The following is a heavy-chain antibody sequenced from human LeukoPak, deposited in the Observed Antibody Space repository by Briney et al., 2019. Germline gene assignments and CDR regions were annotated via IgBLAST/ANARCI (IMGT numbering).Heavy chain of an antibody. CDR1: GYTFTSYG. J-gene: IGHJ5*02. D-gene: IGHD3-16*02. Sequence: GASVKVSCKASGYTFTSYGISWVRQAPGQGLEWMGWISAYNGNTNYAQKLQGRVTMTTDTSTSTAYMELRSLRSDDTAVYYCARLGLDYDYVWGSYRPNWFDPWGQGTLVTVSS. CDR3: ARLGLDYDYVWGSYRPNWFDP. V-gene: IGHV1-18*04. CDR2: ISAYNGNT.